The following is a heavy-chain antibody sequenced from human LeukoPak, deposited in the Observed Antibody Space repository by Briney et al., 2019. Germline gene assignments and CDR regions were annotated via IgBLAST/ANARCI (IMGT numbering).Heavy chain of an antibody. CDR3: ARDGGYSSGWYIYPNFDY. Sequence: GGSLRLSCAASGFTFSSYGMHWVRQAPGKGLEWVAVISYDGSNKYYADSVKGRFTISRDNSKNSLYLQMNSLRAEDTAVYYCARDGGYSSGWYIYPNFDYWGQGTLVTVSS. CDR1: GFTFSSYG. J-gene: IGHJ4*02. CDR2: ISYDGSNK. D-gene: IGHD6-19*01. V-gene: IGHV3-30*03.